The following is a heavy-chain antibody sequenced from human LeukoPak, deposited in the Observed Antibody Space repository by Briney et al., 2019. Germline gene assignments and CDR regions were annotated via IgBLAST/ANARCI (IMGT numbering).Heavy chain of an antibody. CDR2: INHSGST. J-gene: IGHJ4*02. CDR3: ARCRGKWLRTEDRFDY. CDR1: GGSFSGYY. V-gene: IGHV4-34*01. Sequence: SETLSLTCAVYGGSFSGYYWSWIRQPPGKGLEWIGEINHSGSTNYNPSLKSRVTISVDTSKNQFSLKLSSVTAADTAVYYCARCRGKWLRTEDRFDYWGQGTLVTVSS. D-gene: IGHD5-12*01.